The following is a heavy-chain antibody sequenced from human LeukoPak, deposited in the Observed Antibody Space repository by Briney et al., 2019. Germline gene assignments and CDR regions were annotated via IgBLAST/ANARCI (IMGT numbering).Heavy chain of an antibody. V-gene: IGHV4-39*01. CDR2: IYYSGST. D-gene: IGHD3-16*01. CDR3: ARHGWSAWGHSFSKNFDY. J-gene: IGHJ4*02. Sequence: SETLSLTCTVSGGSISSSNYFWGWIRQPPGKGLEWLGTIYYSGSTYYNPSLKSRVTISVDASKNQFSLRLSSVAAADTALYYCARHGWSAWGHSFSKNFDYWGEGTLVTVSS. CDR1: GGSISSSNYF.